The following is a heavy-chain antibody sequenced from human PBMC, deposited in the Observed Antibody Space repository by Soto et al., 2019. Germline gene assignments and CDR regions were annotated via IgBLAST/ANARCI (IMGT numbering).Heavy chain of an antibody. J-gene: IGHJ4*02. Sequence: QVTLKESGPVLVKPTETLTLTCTVSGFSLSNANVGVTWIRQPPGKALEWLAHIFSDDEKSSNPSLKRKVTISKDTSESQVVLTMTNMDPVDTATYYCARIYRPDLGVYYFDFWGQGALVTVSS. D-gene: IGHD3-10*01. CDR1: GFSLSNANVG. V-gene: IGHV2-26*01. CDR2: IFSDDEK. CDR3: ARIYRPDLGVYYFDF.